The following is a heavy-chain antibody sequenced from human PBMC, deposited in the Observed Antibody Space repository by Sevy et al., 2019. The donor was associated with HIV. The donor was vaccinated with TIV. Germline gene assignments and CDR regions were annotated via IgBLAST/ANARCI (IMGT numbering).Heavy chain of an antibody. Sequence: ASVKVSCKASGYTFTSYGISWERQAPGRGLEWMGWISTYNTVRNSAQKFHDRVTMTIDTSTSTAYMELRSLRSDDTAVYYCARSTQVAGRSNWFDPWGQGTLVTVSS. CDR1: GYTFTSYG. D-gene: IGHD6-19*01. V-gene: IGHV1-18*01. J-gene: IGHJ5*02. CDR3: ARSTQVAGRSNWFDP. CDR2: ISTYNTVR.